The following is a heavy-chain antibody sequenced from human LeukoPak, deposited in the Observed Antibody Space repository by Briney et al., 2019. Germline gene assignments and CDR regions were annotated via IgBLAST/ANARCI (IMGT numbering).Heavy chain of an antibody. CDR1: GYTFTGYY. V-gene: IGHV1-2*02. D-gene: IGHD3-9*01. Sequence: ASVKVSCKASGYTFTGYYMHWVRQAPGQGLEWMGWINPNSGGTNYAQKFQGRVTMTRDTSISTAYMELSRLRSDDTAVYYCARPSSHFYDILTGYPHVSLDYWGQGTLVTVSS. J-gene: IGHJ4*02. CDR3: ARPSSHFYDILTGYPHVSLDY. CDR2: INPNSGGT.